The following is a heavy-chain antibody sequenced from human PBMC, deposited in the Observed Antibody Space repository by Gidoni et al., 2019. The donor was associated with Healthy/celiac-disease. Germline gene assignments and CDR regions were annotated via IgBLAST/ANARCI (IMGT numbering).Heavy chain of an antibody. D-gene: IGHD4-17*01. Sequence: QVQLVESGGGVVQPGRSLRLSCSASGFTFRSYGMHWVRQDPGKGLEWVAVIWYDGSNKYYADSVKGRFTISRDNSKNTLYLQMNSLRAEDTAVYYCARDGYDYGDYAFDYWGQGTLVTVSS. CDR3: ARDGYDYGDYAFDY. CDR2: IWYDGSNK. V-gene: IGHV3-33*01. CDR1: GFTFRSYG. J-gene: IGHJ4*02.